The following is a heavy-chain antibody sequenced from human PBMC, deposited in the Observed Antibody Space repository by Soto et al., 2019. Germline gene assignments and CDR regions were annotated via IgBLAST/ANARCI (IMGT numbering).Heavy chain of an antibody. D-gene: IGHD2-15*01. V-gene: IGHV4-39*01. CDR2: IYYSGST. CDR3: ARHWADAAAGAYYYYYGMDV. CDR1: GGSISSSSYY. Sequence: ASETLSLTCTVSGGSISSSSYYWGWIRQPPGKGLEWIGSIYYSGSTYYNPSLKSRVTTSVDTSKNQFSLKLSSVTAADTAVYYCARHWADAAAGAYYYYYGMDVWGQGTTVTVSS. J-gene: IGHJ6*02.